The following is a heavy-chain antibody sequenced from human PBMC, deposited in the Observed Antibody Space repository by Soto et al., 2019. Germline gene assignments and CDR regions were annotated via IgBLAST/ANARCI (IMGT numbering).Heavy chain of an antibody. CDR3: AXTVDTAMTGYYYYGMDV. CDR1: GFTFSSYA. J-gene: IGHJ6*02. CDR2: ISGSGGST. D-gene: IGHD5-18*01. Sequence: GGSLRLSCAASGFTFSSYAMSWVRQAPGKGLEWASAISGSGGSTYYADSVKGRFTISRDNSKNTLYLQMNSLRAEYTAVYYRAXTVDTAMTGYYYYGMDVWGQETTVTASS. V-gene: IGHV3-23*01.